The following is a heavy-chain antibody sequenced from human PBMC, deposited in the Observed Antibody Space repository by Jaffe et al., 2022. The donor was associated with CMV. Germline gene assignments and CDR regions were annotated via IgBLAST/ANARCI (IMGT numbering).Heavy chain of an antibody. V-gene: IGHV3-7*01. CDR1: GFTFSSYW. CDR3: ARDGTPAVLRFLEWFPASMDV. CDR2: IKQDGSEK. Sequence: EVQLVESGGGLVQPGGSLRLSCAASGFTFSSYWMSWVRQAPGKGLEWVANIKQDGSEKYYVDSVKGRFTISRDNAKNSLYLQMNSLRAEDTAVYYCARDGTPAVLRFLEWFPASMDVWGQGTTVTVSS. D-gene: IGHD3-3*01. J-gene: IGHJ6*02.